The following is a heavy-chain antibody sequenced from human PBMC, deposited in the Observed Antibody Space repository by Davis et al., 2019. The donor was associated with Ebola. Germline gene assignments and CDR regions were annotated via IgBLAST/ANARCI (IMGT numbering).Heavy chain of an antibody. Sequence: GSLRLSCTGSGYTFTSYWIAWVRQVPGKGLEWMGIISPGDSDTSYSPSFQGQVTISVDKSINTAYLQWSSLKASDTAMYYCARGPRSDFRAGGDDYWGQGTLVTVSS. D-gene: IGHD4-11*01. CDR1: GYTFTSYW. J-gene: IGHJ4*02. V-gene: IGHV5-51*01. CDR2: ISPGDSDT. CDR3: ARGPRSDFRAGGDDY.